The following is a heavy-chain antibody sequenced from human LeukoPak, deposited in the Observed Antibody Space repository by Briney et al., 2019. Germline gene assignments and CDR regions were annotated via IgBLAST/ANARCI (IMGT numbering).Heavy chain of an antibody. D-gene: IGHD6-19*01. CDR3: ATTGAVAGTY. J-gene: IGHJ4*02. CDR1: GFTFSSYS. Sequence: GGSLRLSCAASGFTFSSYSMNWVRQAPGKGLEWVSSISSSSSYIYYADSVKGRFTISRDNAKNSLYLQMSSLRAEDTAVYYCATTGAVAGTYWGQGTLVTVSS. CDR2: ISSSSSYI. V-gene: IGHV3-21*01.